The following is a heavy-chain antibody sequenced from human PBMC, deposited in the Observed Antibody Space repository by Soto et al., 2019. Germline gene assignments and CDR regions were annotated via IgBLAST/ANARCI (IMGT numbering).Heavy chain of an antibody. V-gene: IGHV4-39*01. CDR1: GGSISSSSYY. CDR2: IYYSGST. D-gene: IGHD2-15*01. Sequence: SETLSLTCTVSGGSISSSSYYWGWIRQPPGKGLEWIGSIYYSGSTYYNPSLKSRVTISVDTSKNQFSLRLSSVTAADTAVYYCARHFRDKYCSGGSCYGAFGLEGGPNWFDPWGQGTLVTVSS. J-gene: IGHJ5*02. CDR3: ARHFRDKYCSGGSCYGAFGLEGGPNWFDP.